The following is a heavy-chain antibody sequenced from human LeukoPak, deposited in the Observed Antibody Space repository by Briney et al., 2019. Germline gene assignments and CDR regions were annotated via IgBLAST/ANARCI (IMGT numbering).Heavy chain of an antibody. V-gene: IGHV4-34*01. D-gene: IGHD3-3*01. CDR1: GGSFSGYY. CDR3: ARGSPLTIFGVVRLKNWFDP. CDR2: INHSGST. J-gene: IGHJ5*02. Sequence: SETLSLTCAVYGGSFSGYYWSWIRQPPGKGLELIGEINHSGSTNYDPSLKSRVTISVDTSKNQFSLKLSSVTAADTAVYYCARGSPLTIFGVVRLKNWFDPWGQGTLVTVSS.